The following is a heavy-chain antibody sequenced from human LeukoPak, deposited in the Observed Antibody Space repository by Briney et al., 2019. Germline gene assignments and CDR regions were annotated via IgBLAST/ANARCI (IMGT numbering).Heavy chain of an antibody. J-gene: IGHJ5*02. V-gene: IGHV4-4*07. D-gene: IGHD3-10*01. CDR3: ARVRMVRGVIDGYNWFDP. Sequence: PSETLSLTCTVSGGSISSYYWSWIRQPAGKGLEWIGRIYTSGSTNYNPSLKSRVTMSVDTSKNQFSLKLSSVTAADTAVYYCARVRMVRGVIDGYNWFDPWGQGTLVTVSS. CDR1: GGSISSYY. CDR2: IYTSGST.